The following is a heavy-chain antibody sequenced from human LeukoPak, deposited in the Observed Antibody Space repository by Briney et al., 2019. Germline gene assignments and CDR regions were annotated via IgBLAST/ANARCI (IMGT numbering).Heavy chain of an antibody. CDR1: GFTFSSYS. Sequence: GGSLRLSCAASGFTFSSYSMNWVRQAPGKGLEWVSYISSSGSTIYYADSVKGRFTISRDNAKNSLYLQMNSLRAEDTAVYYCARGSVVGATDYWGQGTLVTVSS. D-gene: IGHD1-26*01. CDR3: ARGSVVGATDY. CDR2: ISSSGSTI. V-gene: IGHV3-48*04. J-gene: IGHJ4*02.